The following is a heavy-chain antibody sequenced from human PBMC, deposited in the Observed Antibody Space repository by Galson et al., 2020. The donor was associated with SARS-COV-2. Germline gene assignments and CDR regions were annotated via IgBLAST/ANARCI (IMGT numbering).Heavy chain of an antibody. D-gene: IGHD3-3*01. CDR3: TAGHYSL. CDR2: IKNDGSEA. J-gene: IGHJ3*01. Sequence: GGSLTLSCEASGFPISGSWMNWVRHAPRKGLEWLAHIKNDGSEAYYVDSVRGRFTISRDNTKNALYLQMNNLRVEDTAGYYCTAGHYSLWGQGTTVTVSS. V-gene: IGHV3-7*01. CDR1: GFPISGSW.